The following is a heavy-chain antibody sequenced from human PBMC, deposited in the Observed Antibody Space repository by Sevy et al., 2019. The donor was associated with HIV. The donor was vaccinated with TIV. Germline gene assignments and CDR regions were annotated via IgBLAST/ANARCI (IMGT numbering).Heavy chain of an antibody. V-gene: IGHV1-46*03. Sequence: ASVKVSCKASGYTFTSYYMHWVRQAPGQGLEWMGIINPSGGSTSYAQKFQGRVTMTRDTSTCTVYMELSSLRSEDTAVYYCARDHDDFWSGYFGGYGMDVWGQGTTVTVSS. D-gene: IGHD3-3*01. CDR3: ARDHDDFWSGYFGGYGMDV. CDR1: GYTFTSYY. CDR2: INPSGGST. J-gene: IGHJ6*02.